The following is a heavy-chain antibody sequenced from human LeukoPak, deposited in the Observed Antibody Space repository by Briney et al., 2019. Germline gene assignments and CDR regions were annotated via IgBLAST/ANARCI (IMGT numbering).Heavy chain of an antibody. Sequence: QPGGSLRLSCAASGFTFSSYGMHWVRQAPGKGLEWVAFIRYDGSNKYYADSVKGRFTISRDNSKNTLYLQMNSLRAEDTAVYYCAKDSRQRYCSSTSCSLYWGQGTLVTVSS. D-gene: IGHD2-2*01. CDR3: AKDSRQRYCSSTSCSLY. CDR2: IRYDGSNK. J-gene: IGHJ4*02. V-gene: IGHV3-30*02. CDR1: GFTFSSYG.